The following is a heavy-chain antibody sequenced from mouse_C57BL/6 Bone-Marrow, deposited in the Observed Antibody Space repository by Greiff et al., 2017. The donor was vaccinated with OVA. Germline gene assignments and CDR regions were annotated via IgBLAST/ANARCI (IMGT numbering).Heavy chain of an antibody. V-gene: IGHV1-64*01. D-gene: IGHD2-3*01. Sequence: VQLQQPGAELVKPGASVKLSCKASGYTFTSYWMHWVKQRPGQGLEWIGMIHPNSGSTNYNEKFKRKATLTVDQSSSTAYMQLRSLTSEDSAVYYCARGYYEAIDYWGQGTSVTVSS. CDR1: GYTFTSYW. CDR2: IHPNSGST. J-gene: IGHJ4*01. CDR3: ARGYYEAIDY.